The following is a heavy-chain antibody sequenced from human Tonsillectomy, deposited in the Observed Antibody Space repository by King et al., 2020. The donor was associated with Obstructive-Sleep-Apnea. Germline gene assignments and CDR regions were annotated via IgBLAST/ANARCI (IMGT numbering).Heavy chain of an antibody. V-gene: IGHV3-7*03. CDR3: ARDWFSGYGYYFDY. D-gene: IGHD5-12*01. Sequence: EQLVQSGGALVQPGGSLRLSCAASGFAFSTFWMTWVRQAPGKGLEWVASIKQDGSEKYYVDSVKGRFSISRDNAKNLLYLQMNSLRAEDTAVYYCARDWFSGYGYYFDYWGQGTLVTVSS. CDR2: IKQDGSEK. CDR1: GFAFSTFW. J-gene: IGHJ4*02.